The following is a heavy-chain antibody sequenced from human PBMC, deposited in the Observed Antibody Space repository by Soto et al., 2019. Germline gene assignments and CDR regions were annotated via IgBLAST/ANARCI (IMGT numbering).Heavy chain of an antibody. V-gene: IGHV1-18*01. CDR1: DYTFSNYG. CDR2: FNPANQNT. D-gene: IGHD6-19*01. Sequence: QVQLVQSGTEVKRPGASVKVSGKASDYTFSNYGVSWMRQAPGQGLEWVGWFNPANQNTNYEPKFQDRDSMAADTYTSTAYVELGGLSSDGTAVYYCARVRAGDPFHFWGQGPLVAVSS. J-gene: IGHJ4*02. CDR3: ARVRAGDPFHF.